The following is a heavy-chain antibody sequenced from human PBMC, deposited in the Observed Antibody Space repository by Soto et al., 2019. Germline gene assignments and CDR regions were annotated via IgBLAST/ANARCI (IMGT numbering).Heavy chain of an antibody. V-gene: IGHV4-59*01. D-gene: IGHD6-13*01. CDR2: IHYSGST. CDR1: GGSITGSY. J-gene: IGHJ4*02. Sequence: PSETLSITFTFSGGSITGSYWSWIRQFPGKGLEWIGYIHYSGSTNYNPSLKSRVTISVDTSKNQLSLKLSSVTAADTAVYYCARGSAAGTKSPFDYWGQGTLVTVS. CDR3: ARGSAAGTKSPFDY.